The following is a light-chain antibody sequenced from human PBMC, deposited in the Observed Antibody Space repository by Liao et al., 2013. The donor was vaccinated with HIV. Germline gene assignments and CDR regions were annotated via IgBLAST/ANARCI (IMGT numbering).Light chain of an antibody. V-gene: IGLV3-1*01. Sequence: SYVVTQPPSVSVSPGQTATITCSGDKLGDKYVSWYQQKSGQSPVLVIYQDSKRPSEIPARFSGFNSRNTATLIIYETQAMDEADYYCQAWDRGVIFGGGTKVTVL. CDR1: KLGDKY. J-gene: IGLJ2*01. CDR2: QDS. CDR3: QAWDRGVI.